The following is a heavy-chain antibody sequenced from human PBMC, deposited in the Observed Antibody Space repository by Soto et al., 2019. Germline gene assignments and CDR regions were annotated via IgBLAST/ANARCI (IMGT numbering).Heavy chain of an antibody. CDR2: INPSGGST. D-gene: IGHD3-10*01. CDR1: GYTFTSYY. CDR3: ARDRGGYYYGMDV. V-gene: IGHV1-46*03. J-gene: IGHJ6*02. Sequence: QVQLVQSGAEVKKPGASVKVSCKASGYTFTSYYMHWVRQAPGQGLEWMGIINPSGGSTSYAQKFQGRVTMTRDTSTSTVYMELSSLISEDTAVYYCARDRGGYYYGMDVWGQGTTVTVSS.